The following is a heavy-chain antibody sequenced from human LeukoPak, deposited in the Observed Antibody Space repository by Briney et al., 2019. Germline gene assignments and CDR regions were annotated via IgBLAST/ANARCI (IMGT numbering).Heavy chain of an antibody. J-gene: IGHJ6*02. V-gene: IGHV1-8*01. CDR3: AREIVPAAMAGVYYYYGMDV. CDR2: MNPNSGNT. D-gene: IGHD2-2*01. Sequence: ASVKVSCKASGYTFTSYDINWVRQATGQGLEWMGWMNPNSGNTGYAQKFQGRVTMTRNTSISTAYMELSSLRSEDTAVYYCAREIVPAAMAGVYYYYGMDVWGQGTTVTVSS. CDR1: GYTFTSYD.